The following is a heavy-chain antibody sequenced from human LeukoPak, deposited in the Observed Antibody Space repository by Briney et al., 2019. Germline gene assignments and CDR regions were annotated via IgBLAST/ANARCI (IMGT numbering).Heavy chain of an antibody. D-gene: IGHD2-21*02. CDR3: AREPLGCGGDCHFDY. V-gene: IGHV1-69*13. Sequence: SVKVSCKTSGGTFSSYAFSWMRQAPGQGLEWVGRIIPIYNPVDYTQRFQGRVTITAEESTNTVYLELSSLRYDDTAVYYCAREPLGCGGDCHFDYWGQGTLVTVSS. J-gene: IGHJ4*02. CDR2: IIPIYNPV. CDR1: GGTFSSYA.